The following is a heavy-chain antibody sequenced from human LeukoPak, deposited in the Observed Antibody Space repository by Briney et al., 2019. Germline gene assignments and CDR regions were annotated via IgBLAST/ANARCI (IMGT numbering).Heavy chain of an antibody. V-gene: IGHV4-34*01. CDR3: ARRGLRITMVRGVIQGAWFDP. D-gene: IGHD3-10*01. Sequence: SETLSLTCAVYGGSFSGYYWSRIRQPPGKGLEWIGEINHSGSTNYNPSLKSRVTISVDTSKNQFSLKLSSVTAADTAVYYCARRGLRITMVRGVIQGAWFDPWGQGTLVTVSS. CDR2: INHSGST. J-gene: IGHJ5*02. CDR1: GGSFSGYY.